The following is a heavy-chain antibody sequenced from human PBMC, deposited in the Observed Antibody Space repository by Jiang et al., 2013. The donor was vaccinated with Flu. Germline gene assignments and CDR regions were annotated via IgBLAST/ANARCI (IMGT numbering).Heavy chain of an antibody. V-gene: IGHV3-23*04. D-gene: IGHD5-18*01. Sequence: QLVESGGGLVQPGGSLRVSCAVSGFTFSSYAMSWVRQAPGKGLEWVSGISGSGGSTYYADSVKGRFTISRDNSKNTLYLQMNNLRAEDTAVYYCAKEGGYSYGAAFDIWGQGTMVTVSS. CDR2: ISGSGGST. CDR1: GFTFSSYA. J-gene: IGHJ3*02. CDR3: AKEGGYSYGAAFDI.